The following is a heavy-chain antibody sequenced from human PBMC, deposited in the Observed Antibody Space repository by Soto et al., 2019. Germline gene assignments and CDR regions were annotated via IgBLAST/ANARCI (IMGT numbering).Heavy chain of an antibody. CDR2: INQSGTT. V-gene: IGHV4-34*01. D-gene: IGHD1-20*01. CDR1: GESLSDHY. Sequence: QVQLQRWGAGLLNPSETLSLICAVSGESLSDHYWSWIRQSPGKGLEWIGDINQSGTTNYNPSLKSRVTISADTSKNQFFLRLTSVTAADTAVYYCARGAHISGVTRCFDPCGQGTLVTVSS. CDR3: ARGAHISGVTRCFDP. J-gene: IGHJ5*02.